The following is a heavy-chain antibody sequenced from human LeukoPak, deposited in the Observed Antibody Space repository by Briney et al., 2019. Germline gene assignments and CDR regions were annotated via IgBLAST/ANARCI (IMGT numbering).Heavy chain of an antibody. CDR3: ARARDLWNGRWFDP. V-gene: IGHV4-34*01. Sequence: SETLSLTCTVYGGSFSGYYWSWIRQPPGKGLEWIGEINHSGSTNYNPSLKSRVTISVDTSKNQFSLKLSSVTAADTAVYYCARARDLWNGRWFDPWGQGTLVTVSS. J-gene: IGHJ5*02. CDR1: GGSFSGYY. D-gene: IGHD3-3*01. CDR2: INHSGST.